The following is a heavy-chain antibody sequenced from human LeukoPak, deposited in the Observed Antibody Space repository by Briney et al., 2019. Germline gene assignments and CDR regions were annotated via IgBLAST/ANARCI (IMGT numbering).Heavy chain of an antibody. CDR3: ARERESRGIVVVPADNWFDP. J-gene: IGHJ5*02. D-gene: IGHD2-2*01. CDR2: INPNSGGT. Sequence: VASVKVSCKASGYTFTGYYMHWVRQAPGQGLEWMGWINPNSGGTNYAQKFQGRVTMTRDTSISTAYMELSRLRSDDTAVYYCARERESRGIVVVPADNWFDPWGQGTLVTVSS. V-gene: IGHV1-2*02. CDR1: GYTFTGYY.